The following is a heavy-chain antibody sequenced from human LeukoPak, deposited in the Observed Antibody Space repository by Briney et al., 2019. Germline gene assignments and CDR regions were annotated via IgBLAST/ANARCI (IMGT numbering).Heavy chain of an antibody. Sequence: ASVKVSCKASGYTFTGYYMHWVRQAPGQGLEWMGWINPNSGDTNYAQKLQGRVTMTTDTSTSTAYMELRSLRSDDTAVYYCARFITYYYDSSGYWAFDIWGQGTMVTVSS. CDR2: INPNSGDT. V-gene: IGHV1-2*02. CDR3: ARFITYYYDSSGYWAFDI. J-gene: IGHJ3*02. D-gene: IGHD3-22*01. CDR1: GYTFTGYY.